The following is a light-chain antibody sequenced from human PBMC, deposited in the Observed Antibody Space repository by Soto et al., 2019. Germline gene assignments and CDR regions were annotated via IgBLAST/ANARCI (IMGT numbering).Light chain of an antibody. CDR3: QQYGSSPRT. V-gene: IGKV3-20*01. J-gene: IGKJ1*01. CDR1: QSLSGRY. CDR2: GAS. Sequence: EIVLTQSPGTLSLSPGERATLSCRASQSLSGRYLAWYQQKPGQAPRLLIYGASSRAPGIPDRFSGSGSGTDFTLTISRLEPEDFAVYYCQQYGSSPRTFGQGTKVEIK.